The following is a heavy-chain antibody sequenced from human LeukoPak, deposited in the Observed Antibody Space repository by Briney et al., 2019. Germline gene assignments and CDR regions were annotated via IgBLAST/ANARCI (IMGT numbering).Heavy chain of an antibody. CDR1: GGSISSSSYY. CDR3: ARVVAATPYYYYYMDV. J-gene: IGHJ6*03. V-gene: IGHV4-39*01. Sequence: PSETLSLTCTVSGGSISSSSYYWGWIRQPPGKGLEWIGSIYYSGSTYYNPSLKSRVTISVDTSKNQFSLKLSSVTAADTAVYYCARVVAATPYYYYYMDVWGKGTTVTVSS. CDR2: IYYSGST. D-gene: IGHD2-15*01.